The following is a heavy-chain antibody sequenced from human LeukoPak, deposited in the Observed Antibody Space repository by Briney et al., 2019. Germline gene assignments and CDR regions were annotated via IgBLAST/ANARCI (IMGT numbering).Heavy chain of an antibody. Sequence: PSETLSLTCTVSGDSLSSFYRSWIRQPPGKGLEWIGYIYYSGSTDYNPSLKSRVTILADTSKNQFSLKVSSVTAADTAVYYCARGGVMLDYWGQGTLVTVSS. CDR3: ARGGVMLDY. D-gene: IGHD2-8*01. CDR2: IYYSGST. J-gene: IGHJ4*02. CDR1: GDSLSSFY. V-gene: IGHV4-59*01.